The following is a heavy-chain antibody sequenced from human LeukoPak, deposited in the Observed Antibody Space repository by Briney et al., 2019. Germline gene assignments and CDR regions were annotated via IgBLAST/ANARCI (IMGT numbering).Heavy chain of an antibody. J-gene: IGHJ5*02. D-gene: IGHD2-2*01. CDR3: ARDDCSSISCYHNWFDP. V-gene: IGHV3-7*01. CDR2: IKQDGSEK. CDR1: GFTFSSYW. Sequence: GTSLRLSCAVSGFTFSSYWMSWVRQAPGKGLEWVANIKQDGSEKYYVDSVKGRFTISRDNAKNSLYLQMNSLRAEDTAVYYCARDDCSSISCYHNWFDPWGQGTLVTVSS.